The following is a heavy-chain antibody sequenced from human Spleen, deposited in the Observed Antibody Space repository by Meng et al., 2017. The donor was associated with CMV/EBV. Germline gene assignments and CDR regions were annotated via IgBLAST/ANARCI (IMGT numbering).Heavy chain of an antibody. V-gene: IGHV3-74*01. J-gene: IGHJ4*02. D-gene: IGHD6-6*01. Sequence: SGFTFSSYWMHWVRQAPGKGLVWVSRINSDGSSTSYADSVKGRFTISRDNAENTLYLQMNSLRAEDTAVYYCARASEYSSSSSGDYWGQGTLVTVSS. CDR3: ARASEYSSSSSGDY. CDR2: INSDGSST. CDR1: GFTFSSYW.